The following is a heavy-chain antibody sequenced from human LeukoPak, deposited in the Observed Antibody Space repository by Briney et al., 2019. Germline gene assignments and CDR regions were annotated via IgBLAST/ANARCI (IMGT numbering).Heavy chain of an antibody. Sequence: GGSLRLSCAASGFTFSSSAMSWVRQAPGKGLEWVSAISNNGGYTYYANSVQGRFTISRDNSKSTLCLQMNSLRAEDTAVYYCAKQLGYCSDGSCYFPYWGQGTLVTVSS. CDR2: ISNNGGYT. J-gene: IGHJ4*02. V-gene: IGHV3-23*01. CDR3: AKQLGYCSDGSCYFPY. CDR1: GFTFSSSA. D-gene: IGHD2-15*01.